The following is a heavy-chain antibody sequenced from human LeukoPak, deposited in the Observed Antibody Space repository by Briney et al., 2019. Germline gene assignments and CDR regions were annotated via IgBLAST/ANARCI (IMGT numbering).Heavy chain of an antibody. Sequence: SETLSLTCTVSGGSISSYYWSWIRQPPGKGLEWIGYIYYSGSTNYNPPLKSRVTISVDTSKNQFSLKLSSVTAADTAVYYCARDYYGSGSYYYAFDIWGQGTMVTVSS. CDR3: ARDYYGSGSYYYAFDI. V-gene: IGHV4-59*01. CDR1: GGSISSYY. CDR2: IYYSGST. D-gene: IGHD3-10*01. J-gene: IGHJ3*02.